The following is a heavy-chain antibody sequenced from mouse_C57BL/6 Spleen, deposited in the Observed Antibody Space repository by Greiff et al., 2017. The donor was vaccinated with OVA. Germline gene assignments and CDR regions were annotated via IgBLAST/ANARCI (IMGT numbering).Heavy chain of an antibody. CDR3: ARDLVY. D-gene: IGHD6-2*01. CDR1: GYSITSGYD. CDR2: ISDSGST. Sequence: EVQLQESGPGMVKPSQSLSLTCTVTGYSITSGYDWHWIRHFPGNQLEGMGYISDSGSTNSNPSLKSRISITRYTSKNHFFLELNSVTTYDTATYYCARDLVYWGQGTPVTVSA. J-gene: IGHJ3*01. V-gene: IGHV3-1*01.